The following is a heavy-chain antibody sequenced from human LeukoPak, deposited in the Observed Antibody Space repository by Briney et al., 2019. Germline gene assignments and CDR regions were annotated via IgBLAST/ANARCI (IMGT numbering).Heavy chain of an antibody. J-gene: IGHJ4*02. V-gene: IGHV3-21*03. Sequence: GGSPRLSCAASGFNFRSYSLNWVRQAPGKGLERVSSITASSSYINYADSVKGRFTVSRDNGKNSLDLQMTRLRAEDTAVYYCARDFFDCSSGSCIPSFDLWGQGTLVTVSS. CDR3: ARDFFDCSSGSCIPSFDL. CDR1: GFNFRSYS. CDR2: ITASSSYI. D-gene: IGHD2-15*01.